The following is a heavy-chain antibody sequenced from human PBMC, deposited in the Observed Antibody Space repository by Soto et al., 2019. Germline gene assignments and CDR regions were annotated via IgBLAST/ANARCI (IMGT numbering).Heavy chain of an antibody. J-gene: IGHJ3*01. CDR1: GYTFTRYG. D-gene: IGHD6-25*01. V-gene: IGHV1-18*01. Sequence: QVDLEQSGAEVKKPGASVKVSCKASGYTFTRYGITWMRQAPGQGVEWMGRISSYKGNTKYAQKLQGRVTRTAYSSTTPAYVELRSLTSDATALYYCAGAPGYRTDRGAFDAWGQGTKVTVSS. CDR2: ISSYKGNT. CDR3: AGAPGYRTDRGAFDA.